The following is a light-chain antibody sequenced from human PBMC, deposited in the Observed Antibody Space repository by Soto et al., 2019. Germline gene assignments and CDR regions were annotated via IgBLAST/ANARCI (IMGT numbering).Light chain of an antibody. CDR1: ETVTSDY. CDR3: HQYGTSPWT. J-gene: IGKJ1*01. CDR2: GAS. V-gene: IGKV3-20*01. Sequence: EVGLTQSPGTLPLSPGERATLSCRASETVTSDYLAWYQQKPGQAPRLLFYGASRRAAGIPDRFSGSGSGTDFTLIISRLEPEDFVVYYCHQYGTSPWTFGRGTKVEIK.